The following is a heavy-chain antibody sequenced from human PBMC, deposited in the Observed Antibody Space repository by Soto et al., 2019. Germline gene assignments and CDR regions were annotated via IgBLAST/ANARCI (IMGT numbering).Heavy chain of an antibody. D-gene: IGHD3-3*01. CDR3: VKGSADSRPYYFDS. V-gene: IGHV3-23*01. CDR1: GFSFTSAA. J-gene: IGHJ4*02. Sequence: PGGSLRLSCTASGFSFTSAAMSWVRQAPGKGLEWVSAISGHGLSTYYADSVEGRFTISRDNSKNALHLQMNSLRVEDSAIYYCVKGSADSRPYYFDSWGQGTMVTVSS. CDR2: ISGHGLST.